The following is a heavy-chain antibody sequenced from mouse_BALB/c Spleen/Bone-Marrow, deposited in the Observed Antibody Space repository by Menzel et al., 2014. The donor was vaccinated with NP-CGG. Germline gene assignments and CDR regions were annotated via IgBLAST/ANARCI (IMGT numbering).Heavy chain of an antibody. Sequence: QVQLKESGAELVRPGASVKLSCKASGYTFTSYWINWVKQRPGQGLEWIGNIYPSDSYTNYNQKFKDKSTLTVDKSSSTAYMQLSSPTSEDSAVYYWTRPGYVYGSGTYAMDYWGQGTSVTVSS. CDR3: TRPGYVYGSGTYAMDY. J-gene: IGHJ4*01. CDR1: GYTFTSYW. D-gene: IGHD1-1*01. CDR2: IYPSDSYT. V-gene: IGHV1-69*01.